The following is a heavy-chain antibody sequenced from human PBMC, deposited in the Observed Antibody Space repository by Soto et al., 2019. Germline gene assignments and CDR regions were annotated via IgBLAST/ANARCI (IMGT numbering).Heavy chain of an antibody. Sequence: GGSLRLSCAASGFTFSSYAMHWVRQAPGKGLEWVAVISYDGSNKYYADSVKGRFTISRDNSKNTLYLQMNSLRAEDTAVYYCARDILAGYSSSDLDYWGQGTLVTVSS. CDR1: GFTFSSYA. CDR3: ARDILAGYSSSDLDY. CDR2: ISYDGSNK. J-gene: IGHJ4*02. D-gene: IGHD6-19*01. V-gene: IGHV3-30-3*01.